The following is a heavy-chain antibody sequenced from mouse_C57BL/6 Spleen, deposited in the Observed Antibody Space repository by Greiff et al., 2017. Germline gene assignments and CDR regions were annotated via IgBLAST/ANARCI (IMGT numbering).Heavy chain of an antibody. Sequence: EVKVVESGEGLVKPGGSLKLSCAASGFTFSSYAMSWVRQTPEKRLEWVAYISSGGDYIYYADTVKGRFTISRDNARNTLYLQMSSLKSEDTAMYYCTRDRGLPYYGAMDYWGQGTSVTVSS. V-gene: IGHV5-9-1*02. CDR1: GFTFSSYA. D-gene: IGHD2-4*01. CDR2: ISSGGDYI. CDR3: TRDRGLPYYGAMDY. J-gene: IGHJ4*01.